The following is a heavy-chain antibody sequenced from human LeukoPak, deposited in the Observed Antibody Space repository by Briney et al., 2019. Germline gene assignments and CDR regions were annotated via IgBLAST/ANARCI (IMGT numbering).Heavy chain of an antibody. Sequence: GGSLRLSCAASGFTVSSNYMSWVRQAPGKGLEWVSVIYSGGSTYYADSVKGRFTISRDNSKNTLFLQMNSLRAEDTAVYYCARGGYSSSWYHFDYWGQGTLVTVSS. CDR3: ARGGYSSSWYHFDY. D-gene: IGHD6-13*01. CDR1: GFTVSSNY. V-gene: IGHV3-53*01. J-gene: IGHJ4*02. CDR2: IYSGGST.